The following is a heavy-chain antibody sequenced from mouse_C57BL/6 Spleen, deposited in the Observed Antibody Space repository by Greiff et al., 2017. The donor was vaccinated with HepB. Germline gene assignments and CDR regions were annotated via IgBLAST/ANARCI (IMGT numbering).Heavy chain of an antibody. V-gene: IGHV1-53*01. J-gene: IGHJ2*01. CDR1: GYTFTSYW. CDR3: ARGDYGSSYEFDY. Sequence: QVQLQQPGTELVKPGASVKLSCKASGYTFTSYWMHWVKQRPGQGLEWIGNINPSNGGTNYNEKFKSKATLTVDKSSSTAYMQRSILTSEDSAVYYCARGDYGSSYEFDYWGQGTTLTVSS. CDR2: INPSNGGT. D-gene: IGHD1-1*01.